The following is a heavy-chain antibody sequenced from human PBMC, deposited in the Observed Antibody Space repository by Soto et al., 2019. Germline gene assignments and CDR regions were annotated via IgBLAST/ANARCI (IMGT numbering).Heavy chain of an antibody. CDR2: IHQSGSP. CDR3: ARGEPRGIIQDFDS. J-gene: IGHJ4*02. Sequence: ETLSLTWAVPNFSRSKDYYGGCIRQPPGKGLEWIGSIHQSGSPYYNPSLKSRLTISIDMSKKQFSLRLRSVTAADTAVYYCARGEPRGIIQDFDSWAQGSLVTVSS. CDR1: NFSRSKDYY. D-gene: IGHD3-10*01. V-gene: IGHV4-38-2*01.